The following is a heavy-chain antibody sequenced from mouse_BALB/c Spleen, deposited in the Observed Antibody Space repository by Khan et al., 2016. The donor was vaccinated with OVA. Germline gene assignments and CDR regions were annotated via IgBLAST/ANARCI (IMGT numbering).Heavy chain of an antibody. CDR1: GYTFTSYW. CDR3: ARIEKLVATYIDY. D-gene: IGHD1-1*01. J-gene: IGHJ2*01. V-gene: IGHV1S81*02. Sequence: QVQLKQSGAELVKPGASVKMSCKASGYTFTSYWMHWVKQRPGQGLEWFAGTNPTNGSTNYNEKFKSKATMTVDTSSSTAYLQLSSLTSEDTAVYYGARIEKLVATYIDYWGQGTTLTVSS. CDR2: TNPTNGST.